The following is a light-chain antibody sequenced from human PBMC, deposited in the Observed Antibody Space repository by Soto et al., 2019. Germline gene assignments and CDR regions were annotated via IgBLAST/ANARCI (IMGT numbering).Light chain of an antibody. J-gene: IGLJ1*01. CDR1: SCDVGGYNY. Sequence: QSALTQPPSASGSFGQSVTISCTGTSCDVGGYNYVSWYQQHPGKAPKLMIYEVSERPSGVPDRFSGSKSGNTASLTVSGLQADDEADYYCSSYSGTNYHYVFGTGTKVTVL. V-gene: IGLV2-8*01. CDR3: SSYSGTNYHYV. CDR2: EVS.